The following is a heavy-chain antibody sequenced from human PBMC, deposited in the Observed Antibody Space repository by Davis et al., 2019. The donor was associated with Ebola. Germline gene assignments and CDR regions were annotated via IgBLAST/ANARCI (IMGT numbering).Heavy chain of an antibody. J-gene: IGHJ6*02. Sequence: GESLKISCKGSGYSFTSYWIGWVRQMPGKCLEWMGIIYPGDSDTRYSPSFQGQVTISADKSISTAYLQWSSLKASDTAMYYCARHNPEQLGENGMDVWGQGTTVTVSS. CDR3: ARHNPEQLGENGMDV. D-gene: IGHD6-13*01. V-gene: IGHV5-51*01. CDR1: GYSFTSYW. CDR2: IYPGDSDT.